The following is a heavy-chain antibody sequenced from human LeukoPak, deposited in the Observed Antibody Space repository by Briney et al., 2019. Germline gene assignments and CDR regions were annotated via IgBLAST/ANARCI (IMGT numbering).Heavy chain of an antibody. D-gene: IGHD6-13*01. J-gene: IGHJ4*02. CDR3: AREQYSSSWSPFDY. Sequence: ASVKVSCKASGYTFTSYGISWVRQAPGQGLEWMGWISAYNGNTNYAQKLQGRVTMTTDTSTSTAYMELRSLRSDDTAVYYCAREQYSSSWSPFDYWGQGTLVTVSS. CDR1: GYTFTSYG. V-gene: IGHV1-18*01. CDR2: ISAYNGNT.